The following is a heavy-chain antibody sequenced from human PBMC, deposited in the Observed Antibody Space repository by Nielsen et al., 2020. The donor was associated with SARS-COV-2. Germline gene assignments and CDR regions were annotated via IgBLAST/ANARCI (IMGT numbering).Heavy chain of an antibody. V-gene: IGHV4-34*01. CDR1: GGSFSGYF. CDR3: ATYYYDSSGSNGYYYYGMDV. Sequence: SETLSLTCAVSGGSFSGYFWTWIRQPPGKGLEWIGEINHSGSANYISSLKSRVTISADASKNQFSLKLTSVTAADTAVYYCATYYYDSSGSNGYYYYGMDVWGQGTTVTVSS. CDR2: INHSGSA. J-gene: IGHJ6*02. D-gene: IGHD3-22*01.